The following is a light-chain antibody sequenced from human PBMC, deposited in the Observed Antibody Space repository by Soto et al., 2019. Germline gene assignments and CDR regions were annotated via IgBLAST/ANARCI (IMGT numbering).Light chain of an antibody. CDR2: DAS. J-gene: IGKJ1*01. V-gene: IGKV3-11*01. CDR3: QQRSNWPLTWT. CDR1: QSVSSY. Sequence: EIVLTQSPATLSLSPGERATLSCRASQSVSSYLAWYQQKPGQAPRLLIYDASNRATGIPARFSGSGSGTDFTLTLSSLEPEDFAVYYCQQRSNWPLTWTFGQGTKVEIK.